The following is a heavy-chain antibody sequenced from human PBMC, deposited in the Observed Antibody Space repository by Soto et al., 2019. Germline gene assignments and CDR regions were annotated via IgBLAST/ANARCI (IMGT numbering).Heavy chain of an antibody. Sequence: QVQLVQSGAEVKKPGASVKVSCKASGYTFTSYGISWVRQAPGQGLEWMGWITAYNGNTNYAQKLQGRVTMTTDTSTSTAYMELRSLRSDDTAVYYCARDRYYDILIGPQPYYYYYYMDVWGKGTTVTVSS. CDR3: ARDRYYDILIGPQPYYYYYYMDV. J-gene: IGHJ6*03. CDR1: GYTFTSYG. D-gene: IGHD3-9*01. V-gene: IGHV1-18*01. CDR2: ITAYNGNT.